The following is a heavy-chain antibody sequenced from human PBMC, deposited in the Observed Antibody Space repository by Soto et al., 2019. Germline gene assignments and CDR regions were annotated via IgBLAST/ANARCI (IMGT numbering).Heavy chain of an antibody. J-gene: IGHJ6*02. V-gene: IGHV4-59*01. CDR3: ARHLDGVYYYYGMDV. CDR1: CGSISSYY. Sequence: PSETLSLTCTVSCGSISSYYWSWIRQPPGKGLEWIGYIYYSGSTNYNPSLKSRVTISVDTSKNQFSLKLSSVTAADTAVYYCARHLDGVYYYYGMDVWGQGTTVTVSS. CDR2: IYYSGST. D-gene: IGHD4-17*01.